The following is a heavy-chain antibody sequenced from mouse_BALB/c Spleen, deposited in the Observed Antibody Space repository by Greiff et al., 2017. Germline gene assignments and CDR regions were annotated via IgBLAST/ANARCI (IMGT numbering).Heavy chain of an antibody. CDR2: INPYNDGT. D-gene: IGHD2-3*01. Sequence: VQLKESGPELVKPGASVKMSCKASGYTFTSYVMHWVKQKPGQGLEWIGYINPYNDGTKYNEKFKGKATLTSDKSSSTAYMELSSLTSEDSAVYYCARYDGYYKNWYFDVWGAGTTVTVSS. CDR3: ARYDGYYKNWYFDV. CDR1: GYTFTSYV. J-gene: IGHJ1*01. V-gene: IGHV1-14*01.